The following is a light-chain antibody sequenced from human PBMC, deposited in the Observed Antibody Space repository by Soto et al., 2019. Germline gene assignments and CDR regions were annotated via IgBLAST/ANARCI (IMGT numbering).Light chain of an antibody. J-gene: IGKJ2*01. CDR2: AAS. CDR1: QSIDSF. CDR3: QQTYRIPYN. Sequence: DIQMTQSPSSLSASVGDRVIITCRASQSIDSFVNWYQQKPGKAPKLLIYAASSLQRGVPSRFSGSGSGTDFTLTIDSLQPEDFAEYFCQQTYRIPYNFGQGTKLETK. V-gene: IGKV1-39*01.